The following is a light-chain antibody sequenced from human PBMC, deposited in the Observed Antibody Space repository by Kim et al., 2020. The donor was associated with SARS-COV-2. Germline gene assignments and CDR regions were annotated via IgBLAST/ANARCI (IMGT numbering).Light chain of an antibody. Sequence: QRVTTSGTVSSSNMGAGYDVHWYQQLPGTAPQLLIYGDDNRPSGVPDRFSGSKSGTSASLAITGLQAEDEADYYCQSYDSSLSGSVFGGGTKLTVL. J-gene: IGLJ3*02. V-gene: IGLV1-40*01. CDR1: SSNMGAGYD. CDR3: QSYDSSLSGSV. CDR2: GDD.